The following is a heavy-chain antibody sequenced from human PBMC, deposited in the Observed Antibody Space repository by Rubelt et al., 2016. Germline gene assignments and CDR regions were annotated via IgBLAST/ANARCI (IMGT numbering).Heavy chain of an antibody. J-gene: IGHJ4*02. CDR1: GGSISSYY. Sequence: QLQLQESGPGLVKPSETLSLTCTVSGGSISSYYWSWIRQPPGKGLEWIGYIYYSGSTYYNPSPKVRVTISVETSKNQFSLKLSSVTAADTAVYYCARGWDMVVVVAATPFDYWGQGTLVTVSS. D-gene: IGHD2-15*01. V-gene: IGHV4-59*08. CDR3: ARGWDMVVVVAATPFDY. CDR2: IYYSGST.